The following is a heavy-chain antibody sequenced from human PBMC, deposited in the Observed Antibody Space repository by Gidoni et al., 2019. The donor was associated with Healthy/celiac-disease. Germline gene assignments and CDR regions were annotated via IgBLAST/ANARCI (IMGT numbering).Heavy chain of an antibody. V-gene: IGHV4-4*07. Sequence: QVQLQESGPGLVKPSETLSLTCTVSGVSLSSYYWSWIRQPAGKGLEWIGRIYTSGSTNYNPSLKSRVTMSVDTSKNQFSLKLSSVTAADTAVYYCARDNVSSGWYDWYFDLWGRGTLVTVSS. CDR3: ARDNVSSGWYDWYFDL. CDR1: GVSLSSYY. J-gene: IGHJ2*01. D-gene: IGHD6-19*01. CDR2: IYTSGST.